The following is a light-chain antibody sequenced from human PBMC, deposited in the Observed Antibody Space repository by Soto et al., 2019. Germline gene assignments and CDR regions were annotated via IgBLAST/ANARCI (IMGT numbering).Light chain of an antibody. CDR2: GAS. CDR1: QSVSSK. CDR3: QQYNNWPGT. J-gene: IGKJ1*01. V-gene: IGKV3-15*01. Sequence: ELVLTQSPGTLSVSPGERDTLSCRASQSVSSKLAWYQQKPGQAPRLLFYGASTGATGIPARFSGSGSETEFTLSISSLQSEDFAVYYCQQYNNWPGTFGQGTKVDIK.